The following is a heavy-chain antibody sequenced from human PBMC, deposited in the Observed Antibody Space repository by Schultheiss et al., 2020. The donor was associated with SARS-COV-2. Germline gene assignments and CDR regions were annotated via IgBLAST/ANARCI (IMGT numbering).Heavy chain of an antibody. V-gene: IGHV4-59*01. Sequence: SETLSLTCAVYGGSFSGYYWSWIRQPPGRGLEWIGYIYYSGSTNYNPSLKSRVTISVDTSKNQFSLKLSSVTAADTAVYYCASLGVVPAATQVDTAMATHLYYYYYGMDVWGQGTTVTVSS. J-gene: IGHJ6*02. CDR3: ASLGVVPAATQVDTAMATHLYYYYYGMDV. CDR1: GGSFSGYY. CDR2: IYYSGST. D-gene: IGHD5-18*01.